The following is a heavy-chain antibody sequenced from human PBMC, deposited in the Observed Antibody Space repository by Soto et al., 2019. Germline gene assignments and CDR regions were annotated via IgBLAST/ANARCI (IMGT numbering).Heavy chain of an antibody. CDR2: ISAYNGNT. CDR3: ARVGAVAGTGWFNP. D-gene: IGHD6-19*01. CDR1: GYTFTSYG. Sequence: ASVKVSCKASGYTFTSYGISWVRQAPGQGLEWMGWISAYNGNTNYAQKLQGRVTMTTDTSTSTAYMELRSLRSDDTAVYYCARVGAVAGTGWFNPWGQGTLVTVSS. V-gene: IGHV1-18*04. J-gene: IGHJ5*02.